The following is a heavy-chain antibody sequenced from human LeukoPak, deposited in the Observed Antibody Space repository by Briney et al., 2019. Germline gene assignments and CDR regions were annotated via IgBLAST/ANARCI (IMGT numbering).Heavy chain of an antibody. Sequence: GASVKVSCKASGYTFTGYYMHWVRQAPGQGLEWMGRINPNGGGTNYAQKFQGRVTMTRDTSISTAYMDLSRLRSDDTAIYYCTRSWIQLWTPDFDHWGQGTLVTVSS. V-gene: IGHV1-2*06. D-gene: IGHD5-18*01. J-gene: IGHJ4*02. CDR3: TRSWIQLWTPDFDH. CDR2: INPNGGGT. CDR1: GYTFTGYY.